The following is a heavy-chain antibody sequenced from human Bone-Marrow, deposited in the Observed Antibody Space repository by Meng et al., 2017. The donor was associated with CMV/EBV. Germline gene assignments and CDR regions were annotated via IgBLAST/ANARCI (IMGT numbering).Heavy chain of an antibody. CDR3: AKDRSVVTGTWLQFHGDY. CDR1: FTFSSYA. CDR2: ISGSGSGA. J-gene: IGHJ4*02. D-gene: IGHD5-24*01. Sequence: FTFSSYAMSWARQAPGKGLEWVSAISGSGSGAYYADSVEGRFTISRDNSKNTLYLQMNSLRAEDTAVYYCAKDRSVVTGTWLQFHGDYWGQGTLVTVSS. V-gene: IGHV3-23*01.